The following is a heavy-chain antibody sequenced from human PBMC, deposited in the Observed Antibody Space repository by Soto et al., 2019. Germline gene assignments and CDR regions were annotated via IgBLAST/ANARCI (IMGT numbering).Heavy chain of an antibody. D-gene: IGHD2-2*01. CDR2: INPNSGGT. CDR1: GYTFTGYY. V-gene: IGHV1-2*02. J-gene: IGHJ4*02. CDR3: ARDLGHIVVVPAAPEY. Sequence: GASVKVSCKASGYTFTGYYMHWVRQAPGQGLEWMGWINPNSGGTNYAQKFQGRVTMTRDTSISTAYMELSRLRSDDTAVYYCARDLGHIVVVPAAPEYWGQGTMVTVSS.